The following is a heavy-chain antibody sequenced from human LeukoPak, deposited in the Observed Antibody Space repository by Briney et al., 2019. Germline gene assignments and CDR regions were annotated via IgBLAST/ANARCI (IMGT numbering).Heavy chain of an antibody. CDR2: IYYSGST. J-gene: IGHJ2*01. CDR1: GGSISSYY. V-gene: IGHV4-59*08. CDR3: ARHYDSTGPYWYFDL. D-gene: IGHD3-22*01. Sequence: PSETLSLTCTVSGGSISSYYWSWLRQPPGKGLEWIGFIYYSGSTNYNPSLKSRVTISVDTSKNQFSLKLSSVTAADTAVYYCARHYDSTGPYWYFDLWGRGTLVTVSS.